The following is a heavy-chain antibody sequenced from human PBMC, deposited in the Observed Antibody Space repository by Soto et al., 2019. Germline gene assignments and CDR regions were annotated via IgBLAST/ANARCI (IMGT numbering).Heavy chain of an antibody. D-gene: IGHD2-2*01. CDR3: ARHLVGSTRGNFDY. J-gene: IGHJ4*01. CDR1: GYSFTSYW. V-gene: IGHV5-51*01. CDR2: IYPYDSDT. Sequence: GESLKISCKTSGYSFTSYWIGWVRQMPGKGMEWMGNIYPYDSDTRYSPSFQGQVTISADTSITTAYLQWSGLRASDTAMYFCARHLVGSTRGNFDYWGQGALVTVSS.